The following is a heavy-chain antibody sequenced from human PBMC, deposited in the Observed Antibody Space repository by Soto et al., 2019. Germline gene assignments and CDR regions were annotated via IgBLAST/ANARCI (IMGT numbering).Heavy chain of an antibody. V-gene: IGHV3-33*01. CDR2: IWYDGSNK. Sequence: QVQLVESGGGVVQPGRSLRLSCAASGFTFSSYGMHWVRQAPGKGLEWVAVIWYDGSNKYYADSVKGRFTISRDNSTNTLYLQMTSLRAEDTAVYYCARDLCSSTSCYGMDVWGQGTTVTVSS. D-gene: IGHD2-2*01. CDR3: ARDLCSSTSCYGMDV. J-gene: IGHJ6*02. CDR1: GFTFSSYG.